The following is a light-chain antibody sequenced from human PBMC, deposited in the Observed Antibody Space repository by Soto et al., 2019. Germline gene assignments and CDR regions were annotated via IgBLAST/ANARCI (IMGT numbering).Light chain of an antibody. CDR1: QSVTNRY. V-gene: IGKV3-20*01. Sequence: IVLTQPPGTLSLSPRERATLSYRSSQSVTNRYLAWHQQKTGQAHRLLISAASSMSTGIPDRLSGSVSGTYFTLTSSRLAPEVFAVYSGHQDGNSPRSSFGGGNKVESK. CDR2: AAS. J-gene: IGKJ4*01. CDR3: HQDGNSPRSS.